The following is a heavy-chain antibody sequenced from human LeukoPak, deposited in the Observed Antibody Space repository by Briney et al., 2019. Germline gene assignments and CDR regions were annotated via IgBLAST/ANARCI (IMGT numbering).Heavy chain of an antibody. V-gene: IGHV3-23*01. J-gene: IGHJ4*02. CDR2: ISGSGGST. D-gene: IGHD4-23*01. CDR3: AKVRGERGTESYPTFDY. Sequence: GGTLRLSCAASGFTFSSYGMSWVRQAPGKGLEWVSAISGSGGSTYYADSVKGRFTISRDNSKNTLYLQMNSLRAEDTAVYYCAKVRGERGTESYPTFDYWGQGTLVTVSS. CDR1: GFTFSSYG.